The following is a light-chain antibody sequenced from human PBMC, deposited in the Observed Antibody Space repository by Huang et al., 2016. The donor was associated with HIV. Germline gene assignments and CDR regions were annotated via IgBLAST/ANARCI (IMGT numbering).Light chain of an antibody. CDR1: QNINTY. J-gene: IGKJ5*01. CDR2: SAY. V-gene: IGKV1-39*01. Sequence: DILLTQSPSSLSASVGDRVTITCRASQNINTYLNWYKQKQGKAPNLFIHSAYTLQTGVPSRFSGRGSGTDFSLAVSGVGGGGGGAYYCQQGYSALITFGQGTRL. CDR3: QQGYSALIT.